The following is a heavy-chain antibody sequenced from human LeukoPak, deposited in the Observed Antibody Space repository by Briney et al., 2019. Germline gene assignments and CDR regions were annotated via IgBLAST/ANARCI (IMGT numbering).Heavy chain of an antibody. D-gene: IGHD6-19*01. CDR1: GGSISSYY. J-gene: IGHJ4*02. Sequence: PSETLSLTCTVSGGSISSYYWSWIRQPPGKGLEWLGFIYYSGSTNYNPSLKSRVTISVDTSKNQFSLKLSSVTAADTAVYYCARVSAQWLVSFDYWGQGTLVTVSS. CDR2: IYYSGST. CDR3: ARVSAQWLVSFDY. V-gene: IGHV4-59*01.